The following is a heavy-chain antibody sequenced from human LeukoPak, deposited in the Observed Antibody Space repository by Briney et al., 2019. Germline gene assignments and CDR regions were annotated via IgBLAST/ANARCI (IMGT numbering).Heavy chain of an antibody. J-gene: IGHJ3*02. V-gene: IGHV4-59*01. CDR2: IYYSGST. CDR3: ARARYSSSWYDEDAFDI. CDR1: GGSISSYY. Sequence: SETLSLTCTVSGGSISSYYWSWVRQPQGKGLEWVGYIYYSGSTNYNPSLKSRVTISVDTSKNQFSLKLSSVTAADTAVYYCARARYSSSWYDEDAFDIWGQGTMVTVSS. D-gene: IGHD6-13*01.